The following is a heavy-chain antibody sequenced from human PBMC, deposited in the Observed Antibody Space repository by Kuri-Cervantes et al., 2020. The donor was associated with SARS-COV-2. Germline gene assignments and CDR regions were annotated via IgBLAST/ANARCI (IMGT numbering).Heavy chain of an antibody. CDR2: ISSSSSTI. Sequence: GGSLRLSCAASGFTFSSYSMNWVRQAPGKGLEWVSYISSSSSTIYYADSVKGRFTISRDNSKSTLYLQMNSLRAEDRALYYCARAHTFLEWSSDAFDIWGQGTMVTVSS. CDR3: ARAHTFLEWSSDAFDI. CDR1: GFTFSSYS. J-gene: IGHJ3*02. D-gene: IGHD3-3*01. V-gene: IGHV3-48*01.